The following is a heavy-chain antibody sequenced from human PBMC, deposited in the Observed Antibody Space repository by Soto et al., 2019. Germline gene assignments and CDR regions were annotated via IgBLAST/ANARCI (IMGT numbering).Heavy chain of an antibody. CDR2: IYYSGST. V-gene: IGHV4-59*01. D-gene: IGHD4-17*01. Sequence: SETLSLTCTVSGDSISRYYWGWIRQARGKGLEWIGHIYYSGSTNYNPSLESRVTISVDTSKNLFSLRLSSVTAADTAVYYCARDPSDYNYYYHGMDVWGPGTTVTVSS. CDR3: ARDPSDYNYYYHGMDV. J-gene: IGHJ6*02. CDR1: GDSISRYY.